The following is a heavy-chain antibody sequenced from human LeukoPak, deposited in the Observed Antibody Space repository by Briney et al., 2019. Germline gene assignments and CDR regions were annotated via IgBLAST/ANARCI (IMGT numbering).Heavy chain of an antibody. CDR3: ARGSHDFWSGYYTDTPGNIDY. CDR1: GFTFSSYW. J-gene: IGHJ4*02. D-gene: IGHD3-3*01. CDR2: INSDGSST. Sequence: GGSLRLSCAASGFTFSSYWMHWVRQAPGKGLVWVSRINSDGSSTSYADSVKGRFTISRDNAKNTLYLQMSSLRAEDTAVYYCARGSHDFWSGYYTDTPGNIDYWGQGTLVTVSS. V-gene: IGHV3-74*01.